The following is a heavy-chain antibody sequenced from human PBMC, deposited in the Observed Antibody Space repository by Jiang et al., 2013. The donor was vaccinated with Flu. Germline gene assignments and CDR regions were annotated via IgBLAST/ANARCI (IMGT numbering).Heavy chain of an antibody. CDR1: GGSISSNNYY. V-gene: IGHV4-39*07. D-gene: IGHD6-19*01. Sequence: PGLLKPSETLSLTCTVSGGSISSNNYYWVWIRQPPGKGLEWIGSIYYSGNTYYNPPFRSRVTLSVDTSKNQFSLKLNSVIAADTAVYYCATYPRERNGWQALDYWGQGTLVTVSP. CDR3: ATYPRERNGWQALDY. J-gene: IGHJ4*02. CDR2: IYYSGNT.